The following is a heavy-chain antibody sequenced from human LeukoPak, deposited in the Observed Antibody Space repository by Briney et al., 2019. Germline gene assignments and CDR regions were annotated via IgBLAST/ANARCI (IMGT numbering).Heavy chain of an antibody. CDR3: ATPPMIFYYYHGMHV. D-gene: IGHD3-22*01. V-gene: IGHV3-30*03. J-gene: IGHJ6*02. CDR1: GFTFSSYG. CDR2: ISYDGSNK. Sequence: GGSLRLSCAASGFTFSSYGMHWVRQAPGKGLEWVAVISYDGSNKYYADSVKGRFTISRDNSKNTLYLQMNSLRAEDTAVYYCATPPMIFYYYHGMHVWGQGTTVTVSS.